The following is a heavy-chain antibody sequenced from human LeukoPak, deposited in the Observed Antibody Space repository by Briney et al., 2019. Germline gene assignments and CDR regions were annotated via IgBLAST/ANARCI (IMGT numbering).Heavy chain of an antibody. CDR3: ARDSSGWGGNNWFDP. CDR1: GFTFSNYG. D-gene: IGHD6-19*01. CDR2: ISYDGSNK. Sequence: GGALRLSCAASGFTFSNYGMHWVRQAPGKGLEWVAVISYDGSNKYYADSVKGRFTISRDNSKNTSYLEMNSLRAEDTALYYCARDSSGWGGNNWFDPWGQGTLVTVSS. V-gene: IGHV3-30*03. J-gene: IGHJ5*02.